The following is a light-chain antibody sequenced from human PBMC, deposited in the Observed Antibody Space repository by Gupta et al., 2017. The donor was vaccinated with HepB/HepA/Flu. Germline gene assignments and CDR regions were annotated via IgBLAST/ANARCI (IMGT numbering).Light chain of an antibody. J-gene: IGKJ5*01. V-gene: IGKV1-39*01. Sequence: DIQMTQSPSSLSASVGDRVTITCRASQSISTYLNWYQQKPGKAPNVLIYAASSLQSGVPSRFSGSGSGPDFTLTISNLQPEDSATYYCQQTSSAPLTFGQGTRLEIK. CDR1: QSISTY. CDR2: AAS. CDR3: QQTSSAPLT.